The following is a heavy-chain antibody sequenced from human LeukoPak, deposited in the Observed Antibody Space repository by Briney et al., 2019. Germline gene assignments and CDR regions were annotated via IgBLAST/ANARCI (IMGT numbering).Heavy chain of an antibody. CDR3: ARDRFPMITFGGVIAGFDY. V-gene: IGHV4-59*12. CDR1: GGSISSYY. CDR2: IYYSGST. Sequence: KPSETLSLTCTVSGGSISSYYWSWIRQPPGKGLEWIGYIYYSGSTNYNPSLKSRVTISVDTSKNQFSLKLSSVTAADTAVYYCARDRFPMITFGGVIAGFDYWGQGTLVTVSS. D-gene: IGHD3-16*02. J-gene: IGHJ4*02.